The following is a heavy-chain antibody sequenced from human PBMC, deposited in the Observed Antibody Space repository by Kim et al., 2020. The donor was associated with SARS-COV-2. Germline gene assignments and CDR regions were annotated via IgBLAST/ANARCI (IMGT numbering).Heavy chain of an antibody. V-gene: IGHV3-21*01. Sequence: SGRGRFTISRDNAKNSLYLQMNSLRAEDTAVYYCARHYDSSGYDYYGMDVWGQGTTVTVTS. D-gene: IGHD3-22*01. J-gene: IGHJ6*02. CDR3: ARHYDSSGYDYYGMDV.